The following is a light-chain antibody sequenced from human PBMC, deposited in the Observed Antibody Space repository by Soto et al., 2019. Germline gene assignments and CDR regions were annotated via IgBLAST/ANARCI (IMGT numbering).Light chain of an antibody. Sequence: EIVLTQSPATLSSSPGERATLSCRASQSVSGYLAWYQLKPCQPPRLLIYDASKRATGIPARFSGTGSGTDFTLTISSLEPEDFALYFCQQRLNWPRTFGQGTKVDI. CDR2: DAS. J-gene: IGKJ1*01. CDR3: QQRLNWPRT. CDR1: QSVSGY. V-gene: IGKV3-11*01.